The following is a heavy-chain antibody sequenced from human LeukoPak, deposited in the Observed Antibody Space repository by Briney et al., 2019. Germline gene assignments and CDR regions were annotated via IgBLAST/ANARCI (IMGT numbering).Heavy chain of an antibody. CDR1: GYSISSGDY. V-gene: IGHV4-38-2*02. Sequence: SETLSLTCTVSGYSISSGDYWGWIRQPPGKGLEWIGSIYHSGRTYYNPSLKSRVTISVDKSKNQFSLKLSSVTAADTAVYYCARGSGYDILTGYPGRAFDIWGQGTMVTVSS. CDR2: IYHSGRT. D-gene: IGHD3-9*01. J-gene: IGHJ3*02. CDR3: ARGSGYDILTGYPGRAFDI.